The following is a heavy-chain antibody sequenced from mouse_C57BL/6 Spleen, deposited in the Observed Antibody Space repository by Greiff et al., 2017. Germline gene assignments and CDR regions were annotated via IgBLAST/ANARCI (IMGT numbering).Heavy chain of an antibody. CDR2: INPNNGGT. J-gene: IGHJ4*01. Sequence: EVKLQESGPELVKPGASVKMSCKASGYTFTDYNMHWVKQSHGKSLEWIGYINPNNGGTRYNQKFKGKATLTVNKSSSTAYMELRSLTSEDTAVYYCASGYGRAPYYAMDYWGQGTSVTVSS. D-gene: IGHD1-1*01. V-gene: IGHV1-22*01. CDR3: ASGYGRAPYYAMDY. CDR1: GYTFTDYN.